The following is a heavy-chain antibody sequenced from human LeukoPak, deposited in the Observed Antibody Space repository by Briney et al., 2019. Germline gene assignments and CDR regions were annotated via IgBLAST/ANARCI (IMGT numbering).Heavy chain of an antibody. V-gene: IGHV1-69*05. CDR1: GGTFSSYA. Sequence: SVKVSCKASGGTFSSYAISWVRQAPGQGLEWMGGIIPIFGTANYAQKLQGRVTMTTDTSTSTAYMELRSLRSDDTAVYYCARDRIVRDAFDIWGQGTMVTVSS. J-gene: IGHJ3*02. CDR3: ARDRIVRDAFDI. CDR2: IIPIFGTA. D-gene: IGHD3-22*01.